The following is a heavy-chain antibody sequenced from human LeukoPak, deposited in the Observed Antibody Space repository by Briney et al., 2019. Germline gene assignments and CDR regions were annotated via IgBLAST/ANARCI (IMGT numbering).Heavy chain of an antibody. Sequence: GRSLRLSCAASGFTFSTHAMHWVRQAPGKGLDWVAFIWADGSDQEYADSVKGRFTISRDNSKKTMYLQMNSPRVEDTAVYYCARDPPGSGWALDYWGQGTLVTVSS. D-gene: IGHD6-19*01. J-gene: IGHJ4*02. CDR1: GFTFSTHA. CDR2: IWADGSDQ. V-gene: IGHV3-33*01. CDR3: ARDPPGSGWALDY.